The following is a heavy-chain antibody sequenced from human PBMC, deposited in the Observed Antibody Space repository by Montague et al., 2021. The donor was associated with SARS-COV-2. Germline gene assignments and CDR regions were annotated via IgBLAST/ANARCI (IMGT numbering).Heavy chain of an antibody. J-gene: IGHJ6*02. CDR2: IYYTGST. V-gene: IGHV4-61*01. Sequence: SETLSLTCTISGGSVSSSSYYWNWIRQPPGKGLEWIGYIYYTGSTNYXPSLKSRVTMAVDTSRNQFSLKLSSVTAADTAVYYCARVGRQQLVRLSGMDVWGQGTTVTVSS. CDR3: ARVGRQQLVRLSGMDV. CDR1: GGSVSSSSYY. D-gene: IGHD6-13*01.